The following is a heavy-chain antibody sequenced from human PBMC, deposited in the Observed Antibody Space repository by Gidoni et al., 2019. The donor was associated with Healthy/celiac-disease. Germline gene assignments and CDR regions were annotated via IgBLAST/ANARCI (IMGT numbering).Heavy chain of an antibody. D-gene: IGHD3-10*01. CDR1: GYSFTSYW. J-gene: IGHJ4*02. Sequence: EVQLVQSGAEVQQPGESLKISCKGSGYSFTSYWIGWVRQMPGKGLEWMGIIYPGDSDTRYSPSFQGQVTISADKSISTAYLQWSSLKASDTAMYYCARLKWFGELSDLPFWYWGQGTLVTVSS. V-gene: IGHV5-51*01. CDR2: IYPGDSDT. CDR3: ARLKWFGELSDLPFWY.